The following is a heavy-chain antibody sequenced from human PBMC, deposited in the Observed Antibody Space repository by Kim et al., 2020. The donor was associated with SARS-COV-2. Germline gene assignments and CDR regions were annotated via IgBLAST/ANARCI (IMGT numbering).Heavy chain of an antibody. CDR3: ARDRNYGNYVDGYFDY. CDR2: ISSNANAI. CDR1: GFTFSDYY. V-gene: IGHV3-11*01. Sequence: GGSLRLSCAASGFTFSDYYMSWIRQAPGKGLEWVSYISSNANAIYYADSVKGRFTISRDNAKNSLYLQMNSLRAEDTAIYYCARDRNYGNYVDGYFDYWGQGTLVTVSS. D-gene: IGHD4-17*01. J-gene: IGHJ4*02.